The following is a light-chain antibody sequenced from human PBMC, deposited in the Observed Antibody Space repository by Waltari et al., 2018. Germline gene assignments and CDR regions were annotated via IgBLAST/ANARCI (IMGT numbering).Light chain of an antibody. CDR3: QQYYSTPPRT. CDR2: WAS. J-gene: IGKJ1*01. CDR1: QSVLYSSNNKNY. V-gene: IGKV4-1*01. Sequence: DIVMTQSPDSLAVSLGERATINCKSSQSVLYSSNNKNYSACYQQKPGKPPKLLIYWASTREPGVPDRFSGSGSGPDFTLTISSLQAEDVAVYYGQQYYSTPPRTFGQGTKVEIK.